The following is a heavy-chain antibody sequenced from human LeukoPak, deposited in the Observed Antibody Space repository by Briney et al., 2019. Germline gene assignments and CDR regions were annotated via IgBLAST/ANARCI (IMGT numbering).Heavy chain of an antibody. V-gene: IGHV3-30*01. J-gene: IGHJ4*02. D-gene: IGHD5-24*01. CDR3: ANSRDGYNYFFDY. Sequence: GGSLRLSCAASGFTFSSYAMHWVRQAPGKGLEWVAVISYDGSNKYYADSVKGRFTISRDNSKNTLYLQMNSPRAEDTDVYYCANSRDGYNYFFDYWGQGTLVTVSS. CDR2: ISYDGSNK. CDR1: GFTFSSYA.